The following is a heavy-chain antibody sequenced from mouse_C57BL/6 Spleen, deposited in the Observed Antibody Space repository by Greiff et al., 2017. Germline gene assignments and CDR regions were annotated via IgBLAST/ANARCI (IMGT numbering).Heavy chain of an antibody. CDR3: ARRTGTDWYFDV. J-gene: IGHJ1*03. D-gene: IGHD4-1*01. CDR2: IYPRSGNT. Sequence: QVQLKESGAELARPGASVKLSCKASGYTFTSYGISWVKQRTGQGLEWIGEIYPRSGNTYYNEKFKGKATLTADKSSSTAYMELRSLTSEDSAVYFCARRTGTDWYFDVWGTGTTVTVSS. CDR1: GYTFTSYG. V-gene: IGHV1-81*01.